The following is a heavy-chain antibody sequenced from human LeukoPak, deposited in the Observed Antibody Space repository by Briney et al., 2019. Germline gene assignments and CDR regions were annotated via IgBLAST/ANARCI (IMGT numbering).Heavy chain of an antibody. CDR3: AKGAYGSGSSYYFDY. Sequence: GGSLRLSCAASGFTFSSYWMHWVRQAPGKGLEWVAFISYDGSNKYYADSVKGRFTISRDNSKNTLHLQMNSLRAEDTAVYYCAKGAYGSGSSYYFDYWGQGSLVTVSS. CDR1: GFTFSSYW. V-gene: IGHV3-30*18. J-gene: IGHJ4*02. D-gene: IGHD3-10*01. CDR2: ISYDGSNK.